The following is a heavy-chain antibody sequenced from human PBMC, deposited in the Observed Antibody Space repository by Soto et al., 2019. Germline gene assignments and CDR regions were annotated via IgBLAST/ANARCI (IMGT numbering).Heavy chain of an antibody. CDR3: ATIIIPAATNVY. V-gene: IGHV3-23*01. J-gene: IGHJ4*02. CDR2: ISGSGGST. CDR1: GITFTAYA. D-gene: IGHD2-2*01. Sequence: EVQLLESGGGLVQPGGSLRLSCAASGITFTAYAMSWVRQAPGKGLEWVSSISGSGGSTYYADSVKGRLTISRDNSKNTLYLQINSLRAEDTAVYYCATIIIPAATNVYWGQGTLVTVSS.